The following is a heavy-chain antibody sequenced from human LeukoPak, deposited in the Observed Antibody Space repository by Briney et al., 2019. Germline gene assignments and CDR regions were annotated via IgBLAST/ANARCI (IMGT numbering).Heavy chain of an antibody. CDR3: ARAVSGRFDY. D-gene: IGHD6-19*01. J-gene: IGHJ4*02. CDR1: GGSISSSSYY. Sequence: SETLSLTCTVSGGSISSSSYYWGWIRQPPGKGLEWIGSIYYSGSTNYNPSLNSRVTISVDTSKNQFSLRLSSVTAADTAIYYCARAVSGRFDYWGQGTLVTVSS. CDR2: IYYSGST. V-gene: IGHV4-39*07.